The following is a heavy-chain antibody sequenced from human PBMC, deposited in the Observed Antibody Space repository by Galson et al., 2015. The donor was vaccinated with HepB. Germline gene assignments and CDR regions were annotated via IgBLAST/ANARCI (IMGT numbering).Heavy chain of an antibody. D-gene: IGHD6-19*01. CDR2: TYYRSKWYN. Sequence: WAISGDSVSSNSAAWNWIRQSPSRGLEWLGRTYYRSKWYNDYAVSVKSRITFTADTSKNQLSLQLNSVTPEDTAVYYCTRTYSSGWYMYYFDSWGQGTLVTVSS. J-gene: IGHJ4*02. CDR1: GDSVSSNSAA. CDR3: TRTYSSGWYMYYFDS. V-gene: IGHV6-1*01.